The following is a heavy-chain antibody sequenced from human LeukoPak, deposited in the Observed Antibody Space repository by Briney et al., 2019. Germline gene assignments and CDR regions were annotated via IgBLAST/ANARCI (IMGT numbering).Heavy chain of an antibody. CDR2: INPSGGST. V-gene: IGHV1-46*01. CDR3: ARDDRAGYSLDY. J-gene: IGHJ4*02. Sequence: ASVKVYCKASGYTFTSYYMHWVRQAPGQGLEWMGIINPSGGSTSYAQKFQGRVTMTRDTSTSTVYMELSSLRSEDTAVYYCARDDRAGYSLDYRGQGTLVTVSS. D-gene: IGHD6-13*01. CDR1: GYTFTSYY.